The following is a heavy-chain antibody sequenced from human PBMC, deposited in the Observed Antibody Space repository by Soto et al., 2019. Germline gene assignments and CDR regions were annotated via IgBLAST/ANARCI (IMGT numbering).Heavy chain of an antibody. CDR1: GFTFSSYS. Sequence: PGGSLRLSCAGSGFTFSSYSMNWVRQAPGKGLEWVSNSSSSSSSIYYADSVKGRFTISRDNAKNSLYLQMSSLSDEDTAVYYFASSALVPNGAFDIWGQGTMVTVSS. D-gene: IGHD5-18*01. CDR3: ASSALVPNGAFDI. J-gene: IGHJ3*02. CDR2: SSSSSSSI. V-gene: IGHV3-48*02.